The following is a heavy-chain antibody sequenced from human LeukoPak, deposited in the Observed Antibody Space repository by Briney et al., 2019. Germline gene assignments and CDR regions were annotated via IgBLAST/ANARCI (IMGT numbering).Heavy chain of an antibody. J-gene: IGHJ5*01. CDR3: GRCNSFEPVWCDWFDS. Sequence: VGSLRLSCAPSGFTLRRHWTSWVCADPGRGVEWVANINQEESEKSYVDFVKGPIPNSRDNPKNSLDLQMNSLRGEDTAIYFCGRCNSFEPVWCDWFDSWGQGTLVTVSS. V-gene: IGHV3-7*02. CDR1: GFTLRRHW. D-gene: IGHD2/OR15-2a*01. CDR2: INQEESEK.